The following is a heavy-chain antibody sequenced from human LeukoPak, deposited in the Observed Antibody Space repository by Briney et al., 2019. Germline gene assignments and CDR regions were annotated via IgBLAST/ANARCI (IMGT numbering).Heavy chain of an antibody. CDR2: IRSKAYGGTT. CDR3: TRAPLRYSSGWYVGQYFQH. V-gene: IGHV3-49*04. D-gene: IGHD6-19*01. Sequence: PGRSLRLSCTASGFTFGDHAMSWVRQAPGKGLEWVGFIRSKAYGGTTEYAASVKGRFTISRDDSKSIAYLQMNSLKTEDTAVYYCTRAPLRYSSGWYVGQYFQHWGQGTLVTVSS. J-gene: IGHJ1*01. CDR1: GFTFGDHA.